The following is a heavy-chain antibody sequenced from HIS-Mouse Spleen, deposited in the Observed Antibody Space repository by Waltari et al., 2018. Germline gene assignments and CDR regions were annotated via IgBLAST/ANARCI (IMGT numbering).Heavy chain of an antibody. V-gene: IGHV4-34*01. CDR1: GGSFSGYY. D-gene: IGHD4-17*01. CDR3: ARGRSPATVTIGYYFDY. Sequence: QVQLQQWGAGLLKPSETLSLTCAVYGGSFSGYYWSWIRQPPGKGLEWIGEINPSGSTNDNPSLKSRVTISVDTSKNQFSLKLSSVTAADTAVYYCARGRSPATVTIGYYFDYWGQGTLVTVSS. J-gene: IGHJ4*02. CDR2: INPSGST.